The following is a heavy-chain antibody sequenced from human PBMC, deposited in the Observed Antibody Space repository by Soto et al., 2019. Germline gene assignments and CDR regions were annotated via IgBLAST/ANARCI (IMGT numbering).Heavy chain of an antibody. V-gene: IGHV3-23*01. D-gene: IGHD4-17*01. CDR2: ISGSGGST. Sequence: GGSLRLSCASSGFTFSSYAMSWVRQAPGKGLEWVSAISGSGGSTYYADSVRGRFTISRDNSKNTLYLQMNSLRAEDTAVYYCAKDQTYGDPPLLWGQGTLVTVSS. J-gene: IGHJ4*02. CDR3: AKDQTYGDPPLL. CDR1: GFTFSSYA.